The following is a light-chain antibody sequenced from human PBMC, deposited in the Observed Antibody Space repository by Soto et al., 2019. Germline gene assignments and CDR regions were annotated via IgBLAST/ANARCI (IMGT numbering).Light chain of an antibody. J-gene: IGKJ1*01. CDR2: LGS. Sequence: DIVMTQSPLSLPVTPGEPASISCRSSQSLLHSNGYDYLDWFLQKPGQSPQVLIYLGSNRASGVPDRFSGSGSGTDFTLKISRVEAEEVGVYYCMQSLQTPRTFGQGTKVEIK. V-gene: IGKV2-28*01. CDR1: QSLLHSNGYDY. CDR3: MQSLQTPRT.